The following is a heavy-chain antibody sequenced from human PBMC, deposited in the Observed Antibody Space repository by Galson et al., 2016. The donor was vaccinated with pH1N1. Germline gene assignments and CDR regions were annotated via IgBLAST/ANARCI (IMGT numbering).Heavy chain of an antibody. CDR2: ISASGANT. CDR3: AKLGNGFYEFDH. D-gene: IGHD3-3*01. CDR1: GFTFNIFA. V-gene: IGHV3-23*01. J-gene: IGHJ4*02. Sequence: SLRLSCAASGFTFNIFAMSWVRQAPGKGPEWVSSISASGANTNYADPVKGRFTISRDNSKNTLYLQLNSLRAEDTALYYCAKLGNGFYEFDHWGQGALVTVSS.